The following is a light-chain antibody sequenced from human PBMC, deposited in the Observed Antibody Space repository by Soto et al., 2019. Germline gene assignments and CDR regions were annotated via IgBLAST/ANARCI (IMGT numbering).Light chain of an antibody. V-gene: IGLV2-14*03. CDR2: DVH. Sequence: QAVVTQPASVSGSPGQSITISCTGTSRDVGYYNYVSWYQQHPGRARKLMSYDVHYRPSGVSDRFSGSKSGNTASLTLSGLQAEDEADYYCSSYTRSSPLVFGTGTKLTV. J-gene: IGLJ1*01. CDR1: SRDVGYYNY. CDR3: SSYTRSSPLV.